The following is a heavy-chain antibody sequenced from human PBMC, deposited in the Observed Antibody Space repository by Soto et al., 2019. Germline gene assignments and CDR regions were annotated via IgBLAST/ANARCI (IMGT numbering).Heavy chain of an antibody. V-gene: IGHV3-23*01. CDR3: AKLTRWLQDY. CDR2: ISDSGGST. J-gene: IGHJ4*02. D-gene: IGHD6-19*01. CDR1: GFIFSNYA. Sequence: EVQLLESGGGLVQPGGSLRLSCAASGFIFSNYAMSWVRQAPGKGLEWVSVISDSGGSTYYADSVKGRFTISRDNSKNPWELQMTSLRAEDTAGYYCAKLTRWLQDYWGQGTLVTVSS.